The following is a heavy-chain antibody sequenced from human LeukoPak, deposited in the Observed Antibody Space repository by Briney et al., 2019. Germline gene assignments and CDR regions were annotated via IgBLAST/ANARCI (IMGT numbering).Heavy chain of an antibody. J-gene: IGHJ4*02. V-gene: IGHV3-9*01. CDR1: GFTFDDYA. CDR3: AKDMGNYYDSSGYAFDY. CDR2: ISWNSGSI. Sequence: PGRSLRLSCAASGFTFDDYAMHWVRQALGKGLEWVSGISWNSGSIGYADSVKGRFTISRDNAKNSLYLQMNSLRAEDTALYYCAKDMGNYYDSSGYAFDYWGQGTLVTVSS. D-gene: IGHD3-22*01.